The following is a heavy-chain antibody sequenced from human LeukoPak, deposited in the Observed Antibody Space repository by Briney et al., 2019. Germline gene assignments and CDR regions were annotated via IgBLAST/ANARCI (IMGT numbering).Heavy chain of an antibody. CDR2: INAGNGNT. CDR1: GYTFTSYA. CDR3: ARDRPYYYDSSGYPHRFDY. D-gene: IGHD3-22*01. J-gene: IGHJ4*02. Sequence: GASVKVSCKASGYTFTSYAMHWVRQAPGQRLEWMGWINAGNGNTKYSQKFQGRVTITRDTSASTAYMELSSLRSEDTAVYNCARDRPYYYDSSGYPHRFDYWGQGTLVTVSS. V-gene: IGHV1-3*01.